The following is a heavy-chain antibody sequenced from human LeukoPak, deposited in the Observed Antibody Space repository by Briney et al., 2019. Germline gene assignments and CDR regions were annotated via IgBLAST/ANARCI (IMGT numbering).Heavy chain of an antibody. CDR1: GFTFSSYW. Sequence: PGGSLRLSCAVSGFTFSSYWMHWVRQAPGKGLVGVSHMNSDGSIRKYADSVKGRFTISRDNAKSTLYLQMNSLRAEDTAVYYCAKASFNVVVVADDDYWGQGTLVTVSS. V-gene: IGHV3-74*01. D-gene: IGHD2-15*01. CDR3: AKASFNVVVVADDDY. J-gene: IGHJ4*02. CDR2: MNSDGSIR.